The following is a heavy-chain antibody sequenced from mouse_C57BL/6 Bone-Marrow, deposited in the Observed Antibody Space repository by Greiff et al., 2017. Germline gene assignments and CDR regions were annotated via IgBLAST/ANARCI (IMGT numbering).Heavy chain of an antibody. J-gene: IGHJ3*01. CDR2: IDPSDSYT. V-gene: IGHV1-69*01. Sequence: QVQLQQPGAELVMPGASVKLSCKASGYTFTSYWMHWVKQRPGQGLEWIGEIDPSDSYTNYNQKFKGKSTLTVDKSSSTAYMQLSSLTSEDSAVYYCARVFSYYGISLRFAYWGQGTLVTVSA. CDR1: GYTFTSYW. D-gene: IGHD1-1*01. CDR3: ARVFSYYGISLRFAY.